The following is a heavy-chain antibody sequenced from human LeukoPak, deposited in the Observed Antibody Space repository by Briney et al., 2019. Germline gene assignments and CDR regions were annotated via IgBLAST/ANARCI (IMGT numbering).Heavy chain of an antibody. J-gene: IGHJ4*02. V-gene: IGHV4-59*01. CDR1: GGSISSYY. CDR3: ARAETRLRVDY. CDR2: IYYSGST. Sequence: PSETLSLTCTVSGGSISSYYWSWIWQPPGKGLEWIGYIYYSGSTNYNPSLKSRVTISVDTSKNQFSLKLSSVTAADTAVYYCARAETRLRVDYWGQGTLVTVSS. D-gene: IGHD4-17*01.